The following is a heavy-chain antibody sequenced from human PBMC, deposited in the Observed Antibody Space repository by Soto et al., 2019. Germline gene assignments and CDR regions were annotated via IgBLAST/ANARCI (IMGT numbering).Heavy chain of an antibody. J-gene: IGHJ4*02. CDR2: IWYDGSNK. V-gene: IGHV3-33*01. CDR1: GFTFSNYG. D-gene: IGHD6-19*01. CDR3: AREPKAVDSLDY. Sequence: GGSLRLSCAASGFTFSNYGIHWVRQAPGKGLEWVAVIWYDGSNKYYADSVKGRFTISRDNSKNTLYLQMNSLRVEDTAMYYCAREPKAVDSLDYWGLGTLVTVSS.